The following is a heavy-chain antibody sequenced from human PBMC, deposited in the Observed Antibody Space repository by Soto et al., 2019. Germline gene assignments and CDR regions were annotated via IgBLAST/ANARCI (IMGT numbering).Heavy chain of an antibody. CDR2: ISAYNGNT. CDR1: GYTFTSYG. J-gene: IGHJ3*02. V-gene: IGHV1-18*01. D-gene: IGHD3-3*01. CDR3: ARESRFLEWLSTQNAFDI. Sequence: GASVKVSCKASGYTFTSYGISWVRQAPGQGLEWMGWISAYNGNTNYAQKLQGRVTMTTDTSTSTAYMELRSLRSDDTAVYYCARESRFLEWLSTQNAFDIWGQGTMVTVSS.